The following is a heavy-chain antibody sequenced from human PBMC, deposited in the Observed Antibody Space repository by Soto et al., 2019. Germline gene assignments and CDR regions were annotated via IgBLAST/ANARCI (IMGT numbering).Heavy chain of an antibody. V-gene: IGHV1-18*04. CDR1: GYTFASYG. D-gene: IGHD5-12*01. CDR3: ARADGYNSY. J-gene: IGHJ4*02. Sequence: RASVKVSCKASGYTFASYGFTWVRQAPGQGLEWMGWISAYNGNTNYAQKLQGRVTMTTDTSTSTAYMELRSLRSDDTAAYYCARADGYNSYWGQGTLVTVSS. CDR2: ISAYNGNT.